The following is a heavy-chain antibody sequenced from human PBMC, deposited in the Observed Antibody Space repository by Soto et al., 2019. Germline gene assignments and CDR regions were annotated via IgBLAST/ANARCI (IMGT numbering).Heavy chain of an antibody. Sequence: PXETLSLTCAVSGDSISSGYYWGWIRQTPGKGLEWIASIYHSGSTYYNPSLKSRVTISVDTSKNQFSLKLTSVTAADTAVYYCARGAATVTPGWFDPWGQGIMVTVSS. CDR2: IYHSGST. CDR3: ARGAATVTPGWFDP. J-gene: IGHJ5*02. D-gene: IGHD4-17*01. V-gene: IGHV4-38-2*01. CDR1: GDSISSGYY.